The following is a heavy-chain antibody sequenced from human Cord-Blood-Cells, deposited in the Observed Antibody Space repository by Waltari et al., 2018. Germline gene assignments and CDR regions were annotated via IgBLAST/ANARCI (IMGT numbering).Heavy chain of an antibody. V-gene: IGHV1-18*01. J-gene: IGHJ4*02. D-gene: IGHD6-19*01. CDR2: ISAYNGNT. CDR3: ARGYSSGWYFDY. Sequence: ISWVRQAPGQGLEWMGWISAYNGNTNYAQKLQGRVTMTTDTSTSTAYMELRSLRSDDTAVYYCARGYSSGWYFDYWGQGTLVTVSS.